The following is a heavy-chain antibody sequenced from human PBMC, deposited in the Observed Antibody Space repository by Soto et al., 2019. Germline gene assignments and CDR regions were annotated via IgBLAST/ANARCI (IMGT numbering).Heavy chain of an antibody. Sequence: EVQLVESGGGLVQPGGSLRLSCAASGFDFSVYWMSWVRQAPGKGLEWVANIKKDGSEEYYVDSVKGRFTISRDSAKKSLYLTMNSLRDEDTAVYYCATSSETGYIFDFWGQGTLVTVSS. J-gene: IGHJ4*02. CDR1: GFDFSVYW. D-gene: IGHD3-9*01. V-gene: IGHV3-7*01. CDR2: IKKDGSEE. CDR3: ATSSETGYIFDF.